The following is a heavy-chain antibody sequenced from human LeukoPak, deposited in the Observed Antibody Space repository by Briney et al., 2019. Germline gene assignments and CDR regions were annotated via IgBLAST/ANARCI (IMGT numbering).Heavy chain of an antibody. J-gene: IGHJ5*02. V-gene: IGHV1-69*04. D-gene: IGHD6-6*01. Sequence: SVKVSCKASGGTFSSYTISWVRQAPGQGLEWMGRIIPILGIANYAQKFQGRVTITADKSTSTAYMELSSLRSEDTAVYYCARDREYSSSYFSAPTENWFDPWGQGTLSPSPQ. CDR1: GGTFSSYT. CDR2: IIPILGIA. CDR3: ARDREYSSSYFSAPTENWFDP.